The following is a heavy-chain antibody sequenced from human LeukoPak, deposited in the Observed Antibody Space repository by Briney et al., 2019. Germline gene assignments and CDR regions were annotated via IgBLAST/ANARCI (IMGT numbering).Heavy chain of an antibody. Sequence: SETLSLTCTVSGGSISSGGYYWSWIRQHPGKGLEWIGHIYYSGSTYYNPSLKSRVTISVDTSKNQFSLKLSSVTAADTAVYYCARGGIAAAGTRGYYYYGMDVWGQGTTVTVSS. D-gene: IGHD6-13*01. V-gene: IGHV4-31*03. J-gene: IGHJ6*02. CDR1: GGSISSGGYY. CDR2: IYYSGST. CDR3: ARGGIAAAGTRGYYYYGMDV.